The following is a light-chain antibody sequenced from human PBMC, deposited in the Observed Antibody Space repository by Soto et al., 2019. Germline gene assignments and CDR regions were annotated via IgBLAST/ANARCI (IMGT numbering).Light chain of an antibody. Sequence: DIQMTQSPSTLSGSVGDRVTITCRASQTISSWLAWYQQKPGKAPKLLIYKASTLKSGVPSRFSGSGSGTEFTLTISSLEPEDFAVYYCQQLTDWPPQWTFAQGTKVDIK. CDR3: QQLTDWPPQWT. V-gene: IGKV1-5*03. CDR1: QTISSW. CDR2: KAS. J-gene: IGKJ1*01.